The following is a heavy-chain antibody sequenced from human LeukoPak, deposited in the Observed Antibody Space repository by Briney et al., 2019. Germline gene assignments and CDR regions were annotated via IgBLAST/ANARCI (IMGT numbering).Heavy chain of an antibody. CDR3: ARAPDYYDFWSGYPHYYYYYGMDV. Sequence: ASVKVSCKASGYTFTSYYMHWVRQAPGQGLEWMGIINPSGGSTSYAQKFQGRVTMTRDTSTSTVYMELSSLRSEDTAVYYCARAPDYYDFWSGYPHYYYYYGMDVWGQGTTVTVSS. J-gene: IGHJ6*02. D-gene: IGHD3-3*01. CDR2: INPSGGST. CDR1: GYTFTSYY. V-gene: IGHV1-46*01.